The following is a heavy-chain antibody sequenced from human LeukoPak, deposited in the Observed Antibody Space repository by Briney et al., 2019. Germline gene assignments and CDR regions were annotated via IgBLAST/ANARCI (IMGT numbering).Heavy chain of an antibody. J-gene: IGHJ6*02. V-gene: IGHV3-13*01. CDR1: GFTFSNYD. CDR2: FHTAGDT. CDR3: ARGSCSSRSCYKRVNGLDV. Sequence: PGGSLRLSCAASGFTFSNYDMHWVRQATGKGLGWVSAFHTAGDTHYSGSVKGRFATSRENAKNSFYLQMNNLRAGDTAVYYCARGSCSSRSCYKRVNGLDVWGQGTPVTVSS. D-gene: IGHD2-2*01.